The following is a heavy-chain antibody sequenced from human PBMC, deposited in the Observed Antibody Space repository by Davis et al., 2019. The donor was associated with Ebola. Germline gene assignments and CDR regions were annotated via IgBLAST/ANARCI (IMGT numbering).Heavy chain of an antibody. CDR1: GYSFTSYW. CDR3: ARGAIQDFWSVHWFDP. D-gene: IGHD3-3*01. CDR2: IYPGDSDT. V-gene: IGHV5-51*01. J-gene: IGHJ5*02. Sequence: GESLKISCKGSGYSFTSYWIGWVRQMPGKGLEWMGIIYPGDSDTRYSPSFQGQVTISADKSISTAYLQWSSLKASDTAMYYCARGAIQDFWSVHWFDPWGQGTLVTVSS.